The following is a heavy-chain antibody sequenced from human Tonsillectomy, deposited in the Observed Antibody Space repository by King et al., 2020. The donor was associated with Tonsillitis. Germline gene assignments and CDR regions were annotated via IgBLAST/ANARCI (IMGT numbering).Heavy chain of an antibody. CDR3: ARGGDSSSWQKRAYGMDV. V-gene: IGHV1-18*01. Sequence: VQLVESGAEVKKPGASVKVSCKASGYTFTSYAISWVRQAPGQGLEWMGWISPYNGNTNNTQKLPGRVTMTTDTSTSTAYMELRRLRSDDTAGYYCARGGDSSSWQKRAYGMDVWGQGTTVTVSS. CDR1: GYTFTSYA. CDR2: ISPYNGNT. D-gene: IGHD6-13*01. J-gene: IGHJ6*02.